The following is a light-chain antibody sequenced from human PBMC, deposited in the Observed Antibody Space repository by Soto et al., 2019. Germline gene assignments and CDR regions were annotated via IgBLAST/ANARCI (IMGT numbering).Light chain of an antibody. Sequence: QSALTQPASVSGSPGQSITISCTGTSSAVGTYNLVSWYQQYPGKAPKLIVYEDTRRPSGASNRFSGSKSGNTASLTISGLQGEDEADYYCCSYAGSGTWVFGGGTQLTVL. CDR1: SSAVGTYNL. V-gene: IGLV2-23*01. CDR2: EDT. J-gene: IGLJ3*02. CDR3: CSYAGSGTWV.